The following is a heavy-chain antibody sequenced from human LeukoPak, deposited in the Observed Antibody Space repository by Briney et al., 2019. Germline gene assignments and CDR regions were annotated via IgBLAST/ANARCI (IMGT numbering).Heavy chain of an antibody. CDR2: IYYSGST. V-gene: IGHV4-59*08. D-gene: IGHD3-3*01. Sequence: PSETLSLTCTVSGGSISSYYWSWIRQPPVKGLEWIGYIYYSGSTNYNPSLKSRVTISVDTSKNQFSLKLSSVTAADTAVYYCARHLTGITIFGVVTDAFDIWGQGTMVTVSS. CDR3: ARHLTGITIFGVVTDAFDI. CDR1: GGSISSYY. J-gene: IGHJ3*02.